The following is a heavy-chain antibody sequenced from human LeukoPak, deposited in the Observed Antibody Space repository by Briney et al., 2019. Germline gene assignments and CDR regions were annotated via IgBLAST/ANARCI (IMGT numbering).Heavy chain of an antibody. V-gene: IGHV6-1*01. D-gene: IGHD2-2*01. CDR3: ARVPRVPAAMPCDY. CDR2: TYYRSKWYN. J-gene: IGHJ4*02. CDR1: GDSVSTNSAA. Sequence: SQTLSLTCAISGDSVSTNSAAWNWIRQSPSRGLEWLGRTYYRSKWYNDYAVSVKSRISINPDTSKNPFSLHLNSVTPDDTAVYYCARVPRVPAAMPCDYWGQGTLVTVSS.